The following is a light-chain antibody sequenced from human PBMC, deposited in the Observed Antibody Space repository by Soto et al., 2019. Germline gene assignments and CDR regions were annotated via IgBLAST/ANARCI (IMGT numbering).Light chain of an antibody. CDR2: NNN. Sequence: QSVLTQPPSTSGTPGQRVTISCSGSRSNIGSNYVYWYQQLPGTAPKLLIYNNNQRPSGVPDRFSGSKSGTSASLAISGLRSEDEADYYCAAWDDSLSALVVGGGTKLTVL. V-gene: IGLV1-47*02. J-gene: IGLJ2*01. CDR3: AAWDDSLSALV. CDR1: RSNIGSNY.